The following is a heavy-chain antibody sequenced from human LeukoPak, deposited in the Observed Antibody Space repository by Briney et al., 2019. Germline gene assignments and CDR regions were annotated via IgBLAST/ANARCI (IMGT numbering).Heavy chain of an antibody. V-gene: IGHV4-4*07. CDR1: GGSISSYY. Sequence: SETLSLTCTVSGGSISSYYWSWIRQLAGKGLEWIGRIYTSGSTNYNPSLKSRVTMSVDTSKNQFSLKLSSVTAADTAVYYCARDQHTMVRGVISYYYYYMDVWGKGTTVTISS. CDR3: ARDQHTMVRGVISYYYYYMDV. D-gene: IGHD3-10*01. J-gene: IGHJ6*03. CDR2: IYTSGST.